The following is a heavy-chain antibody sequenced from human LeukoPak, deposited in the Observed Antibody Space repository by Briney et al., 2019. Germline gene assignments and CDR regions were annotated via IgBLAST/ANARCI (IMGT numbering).Heavy chain of an antibody. CDR1: GDSISTSYY. J-gene: IGHJ2*01. D-gene: IGHD1-26*01. CDR3: ARLVLNWYFDL. CDR2: IYYSGST. Sequence: SETLSLTCTVSGDSISTSYYWGWIRQPPGKGLEWIGGIYYSGSTHYNASLKSRVTISVDTSKNQFSLRLSSVTAADTAVYYCARLVLNWYFDLWGRDTLVTVSS. V-gene: IGHV4-39*01.